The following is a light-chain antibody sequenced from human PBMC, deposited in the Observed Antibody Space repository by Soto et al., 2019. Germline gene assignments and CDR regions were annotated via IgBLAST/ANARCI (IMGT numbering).Light chain of an antibody. CDR2: GNR. CDR3: SSYTSSSTV. V-gene: IGLV1-40*01. Sequence: QPVLTQPPSVSGAPGQRVTISCTGNSSNLGAGYDVHWYQQLPGAAPKLVIFGNRNRPSGVPERFTGSKSGTSASLAITGLQAEDEADYYCSSYTSSSTVFGTGTKLTVL. CDR1: SSNLGAGYD. J-gene: IGLJ1*01.